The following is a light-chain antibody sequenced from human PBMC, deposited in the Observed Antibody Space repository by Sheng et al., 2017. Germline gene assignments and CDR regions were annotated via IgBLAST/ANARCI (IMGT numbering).Light chain of an antibody. V-gene: IGKV1-27*01. CDR3: LQDYSTPLAPMRI. J-gene: IGKJ2*02. CDR2: ATS. CDR1: QGFISG. Sequence: DIPVTQSPSSLSASVGERVTITCRASQGFISGLSWYQQKPGHAPTLLIFATSNLHSGVPSRFSGSGSGTDFTLTISSLQPEDVATYYCLQDYSTPLAPMRIFGLGTKLEIK.